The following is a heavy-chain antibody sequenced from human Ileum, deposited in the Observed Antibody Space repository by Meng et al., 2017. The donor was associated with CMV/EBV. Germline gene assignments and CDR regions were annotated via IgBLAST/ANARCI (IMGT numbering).Heavy chain of an antibody. J-gene: IGHJ5*02. CDR3: ARGRGNDYGDPERWFDP. CDR1: GGSVSGYY. V-gene: IGHV4-34*01. Sequence: QGQLQQWGAGLLKPSETLSLNCAFYGGSVSGYYWSWIRQPPGKGLEWIGEINHSGSTNYNPSLKSRVTISVDTSKNQFSLKLSSVTAADTAVYYCARGRGNDYGDPERWFDPWGQGTLVTVSS. CDR2: INHSGST. D-gene: IGHD4-17*01.